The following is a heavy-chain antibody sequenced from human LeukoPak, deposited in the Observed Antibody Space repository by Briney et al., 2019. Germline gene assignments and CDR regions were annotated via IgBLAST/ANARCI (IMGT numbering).Heavy chain of an antibody. CDR2: ISEIGSTI. Sequence: GGSLRLSCAASEFTFSSYQMNWVRQAPGRGLEWVLYISEIGSTIYYADSVKGRFTIYRDNAKNSLYLQMNSLRVEDTAVYYCVREMYSSGWYNWFDSWGRGTLVTVSS. J-gene: IGHJ5*01. CDR3: VREMYSSGWYNWFDS. V-gene: IGHV3-48*03. D-gene: IGHD6-19*01. CDR1: EFTFSSYQ.